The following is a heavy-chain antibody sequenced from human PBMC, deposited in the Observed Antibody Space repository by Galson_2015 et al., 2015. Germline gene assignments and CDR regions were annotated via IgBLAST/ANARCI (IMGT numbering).Heavy chain of an antibody. D-gene: IGHD1-26*01. Sequence: PALVKPTQTLTLTCTFSGFSLSTRGMCVTWIRQPPGKAPEWLALIDWDGDKHYSTSLTTRLTISKDTSNNQVVLTMTNMDPVDTATYYCARTSGSYPLLPDHWGQGTLVTVSS. CDR1: GFSLSTRGMC. CDR2: IDWDGDK. J-gene: IGHJ4*02. CDR3: ARTSGSYPLLPDH. V-gene: IGHV2-70*01.